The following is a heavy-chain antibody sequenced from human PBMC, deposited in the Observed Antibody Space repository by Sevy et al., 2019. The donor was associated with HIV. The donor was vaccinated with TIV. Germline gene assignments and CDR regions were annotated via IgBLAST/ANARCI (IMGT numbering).Heavy chain of an antibody. CDR1: GFTFSSYS. V-gene: IGHV3-21*01. CDR2: ISSSSSYI. J-gene: IGHJ4*02. Sequence: GGSLRLSCAASGFTFSSYSMNWVRQAPGKGLEWVSSISSSSSYIYYADSVKGRFTISRDNAKNSLYLQMTSLRAEDRAVYYCARGPGSWDIDYWGQGTLVTVSS. CDR3: ARGPGSWDIDY. D-gene: IGHD6-13*01.